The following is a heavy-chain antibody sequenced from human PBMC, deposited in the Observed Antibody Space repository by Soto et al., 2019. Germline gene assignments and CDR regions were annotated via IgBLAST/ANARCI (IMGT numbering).Heavy chain of an antibody. CDR3: ARGGGYYYGMDV. CDR1: GGSISSSSYY. D-gene: IGHD3-10*01. J-gene: IGHJ6*02. V-gene: IGHV4-39*07. Sequence: PSETLSLTCTVSGGSISSSSYYWGWIRQHPGKGLEWIGSIYYSGSTYYNPSLKSRVTISVDTSKNQFSLKLSSVTAADTAVYYCARGGGYYYGMDVWGQGTTVTVSS. CDR2: IYYSGST.